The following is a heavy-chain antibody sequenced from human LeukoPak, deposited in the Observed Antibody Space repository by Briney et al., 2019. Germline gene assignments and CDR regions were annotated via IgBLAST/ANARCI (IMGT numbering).Heavy chain of an antibody. J-gene: IGHJ6*02. Sequence: PSETLSLTCAVSGGSFSGYYWSWIRHPPGKGLEWIGEINHSGSTNYNPSLKSRVTISVDTSKNQFSLKLSSVTAADTAVYYCAREKVRLGSSWYVTEYGMDVWGQGTTVTVSS. CDR3: AREKVRLGSSWYVTEYGMDV. D-gene: IGHD6-13*01. CDR1: GGSFSGYY. CDR2: INHSGST. V-gene: IGHV4-34*01.